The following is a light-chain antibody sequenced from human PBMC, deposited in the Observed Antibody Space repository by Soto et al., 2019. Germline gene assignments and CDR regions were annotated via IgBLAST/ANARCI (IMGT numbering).Light chain of an antibody. V-gene: IGKV3-20*01. Sequence: ELVLTQSPGTLSLSPGERATLSCRASQTVNNNYLAWYQQIPGQAPRLLISGASGRATGTPDRFSGSASGTDFTLTISRLEPEDFAVYYCQQYCSSPLTFGGGTKVDIK. CDR1: QTVNNNY. CDR2: GAS. J-gene: IGKJ4*01. CDR3: QQYCSSPLT.